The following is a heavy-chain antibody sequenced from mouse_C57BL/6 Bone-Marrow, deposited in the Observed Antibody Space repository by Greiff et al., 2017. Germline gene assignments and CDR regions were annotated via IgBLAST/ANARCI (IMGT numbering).Heavy chain of an antibody. CDR3: AISSYWYFDV. CDR1: GYTFTSYW. Sequence: VQLQQSGAELVMPGASVKLSCKASGYTFTSYWMHWVKQRPGQGLEWIGEIDPSDSYTNYNQKFKGKSTLTVDKSSSTAYMQLSSLTSEDSAVYYCAISSYWYFDVWGTGTTVTVSS. V-gene: IGHV1-69*01. J-gene: IGHJ1*03. CDR2: IDPSDSYT. D-gene: IGHD1-1*01.